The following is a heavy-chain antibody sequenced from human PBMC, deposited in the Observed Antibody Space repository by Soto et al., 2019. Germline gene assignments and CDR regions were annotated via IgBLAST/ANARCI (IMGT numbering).Heavy chain of an antibody. CDR2: INHSGST. Sequence: SETLSLTCAVYGGSFSGYYWSWIRQPPGKGLEWIGEINHSGSTNYNPSLKSRVTISVDTSKNQFSPKLSSVTAADTAVYYCARKGYCSGGSCYYFDYWGQGTLVTVSS. V-gene: IGHV4-34*01. CDR3: ARKGYCSGGSCYYFDY. J-gene: IGHJ4*02. CDR1: GGSFSGYY. D-gene: IGHD2-15*01.